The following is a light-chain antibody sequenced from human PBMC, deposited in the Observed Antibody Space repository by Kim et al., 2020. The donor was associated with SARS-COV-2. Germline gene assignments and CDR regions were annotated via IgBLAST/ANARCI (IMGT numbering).Light chain of an antibody. CDR1: QAIINN. V-gene: IGKV1-27*01. J-gene: IGKJ4*01. CDR2: CAS. CDR3: LKYNSPPLT. Sequence: VRDRVPSACRSSQAIINNLPLYQHNPGKPPVLRILCASTLQSGFPSRFSGSVSETDFTHTINSPRREEVATFFSLKYNSPPLTFGGGTKVDIK.